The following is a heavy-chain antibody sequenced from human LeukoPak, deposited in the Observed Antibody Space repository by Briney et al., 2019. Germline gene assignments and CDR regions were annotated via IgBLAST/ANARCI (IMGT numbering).Heavy chain of an antibody. CDR1: GYTFTSHV. Sequence: ASVKVSCKASGYTFTSHVIHWVRQAPGPRLDWMGWIDTANGNTQNSQNFQGRVTITRDTSASTAYMELSSLRSEDTAVYYCARDQADDFWSGYYPPYYYYMDVWGKGTTVTVSS. V-gene: IGHV1-3*04. CDR3: ARDQADDFWSGYYPPYYYYMDV. D-gene: IGHD3-3*01. CDR2: IDTANGNT. J-gene: IGHJ6*03.